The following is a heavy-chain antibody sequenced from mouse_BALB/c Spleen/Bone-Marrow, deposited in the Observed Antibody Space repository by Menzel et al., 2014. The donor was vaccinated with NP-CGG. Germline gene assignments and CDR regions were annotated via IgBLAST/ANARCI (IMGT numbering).Heavy chain of an antibody. V-gene: IGHV14-4*02. CDR2: IDPENGDT. D-gene: IGHD2-1*01. Sequence: EVKLMESGAELVRSGASVKLSCTASSFNIKDYYMHWVKQRPEQGLEWIGWIDPENGDTEYAPKFQGKATMTADTSSNTAYLQLSSLTSEDTAVDYCNGNHYATDYCGQGPSGPVPS. CDR1: SFNIKDYY. CDR3: NGNHYATDY. J-gene: IGHJ4*01.